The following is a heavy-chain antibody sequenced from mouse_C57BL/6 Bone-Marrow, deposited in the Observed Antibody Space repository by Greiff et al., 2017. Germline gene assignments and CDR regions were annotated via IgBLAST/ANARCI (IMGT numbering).Heavy chain of an antibody. V-gene: IGHV14-4*01. CDR2: FDPESGGT. CDR3: TTGANFPFDY. Sequence: VHLQQSGAELVRPGASVKLSCTASGFNIKDDYMHWVRQRPEQGLEWIGWFDPESGGTDYAAKVQGKVTITADTSTNTAYLELSSLTSEDTAVYYCTTGANFPFDYWGQGTTLTVSS. J-gene: IGHJ2*01. CDR1: GFNIKDDY. D-gene: IGHD3-1*01.